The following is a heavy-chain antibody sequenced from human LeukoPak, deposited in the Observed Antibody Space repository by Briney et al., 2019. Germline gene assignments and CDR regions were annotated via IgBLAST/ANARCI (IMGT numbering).Heavy chain of an antibody. CDR2: ISSSSSYI. CDR3: ARDSNDAFDI. V-gene: IGHV3-21*01. CDR1: GFTLSSYS. Sequence: PGRSLRLSCEASGFTLSSYSMNWVRQAPGKGLGWVSSISSSSSYIYYADSVKGRFTISRDNAKNSLYLQMNSLRAEDTAVYYCARDSNDAFDIWGQGTMVTVSS. J-gene: IGHJ3*02.